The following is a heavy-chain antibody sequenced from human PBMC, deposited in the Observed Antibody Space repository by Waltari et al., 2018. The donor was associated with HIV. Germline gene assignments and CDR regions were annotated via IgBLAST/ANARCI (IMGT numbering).Heavy chain of an antibody. CDR1: GGTFSSYA. D-gene: IGHD5-12*01. J-gene: IGHJ4*02. Sequence: QVQLVQSGAEVKKPGSSVKVSCKASGGTFSSYAISWVRQAPGQGLEWMGGISPIFGTANYAQKFQGRVTITADESTSTAYMELSSLRSEDTAVYYCARGCSGYGFSACYFDYWGQGTLVTVSS. CDR3: ARGCSGYGFSACYFDY. CDR2: ISPIFGTA. V-gene: IGHV1-69*01.